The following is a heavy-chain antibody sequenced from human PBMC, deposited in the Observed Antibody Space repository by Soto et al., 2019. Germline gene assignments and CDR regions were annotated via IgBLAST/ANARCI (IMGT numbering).Heavy chain of an antibody. J-gene: IGHJ4*02. V-gene: IGHV3-72*01. Sequence: GGSLRLSCAASGFTFSDHYMDWVRQAPGKGLEWVGRTRNKANSYTTEYAASVKGRFTISRDDSKNSLYLQMNSLKTEDTAVYYCARAKSLNWNYEYWGQGTLVTVSS. CDR1: GFTFSDHY. CDR2: TRNKANSYTT. CDR3: ARAKSLNWNYEY. D-gene: IGHD1-7*01.